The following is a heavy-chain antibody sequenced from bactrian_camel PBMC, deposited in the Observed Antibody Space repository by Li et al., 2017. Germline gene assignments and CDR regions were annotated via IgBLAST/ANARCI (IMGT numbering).Heavy chain of an antibody. V-gene: IGHV3S55*01. CDR2: IISDDST. J-gene: IGHJ6*01. CDR3: AVDGGYYSYEHWADFGY. CDR1: GVTFDGYAT. D-gene: IGHD2*01. Sequence: HVQLVESGGGSVQAGETLTLSCTSSGVTFDGYATMGWYRQSPGKERELVSTIISDDSTFYAGSVKGRFTLSQDNAKNTAYLEMNSLKSEDTALYYCAVDGGYYSYEHWADFGYWGQGTQVTV.